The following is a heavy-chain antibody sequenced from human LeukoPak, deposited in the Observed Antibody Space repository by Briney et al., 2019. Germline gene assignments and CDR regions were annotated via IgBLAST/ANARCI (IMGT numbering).Heavy chain of an antibody. D-gene: IGHD1/OR15-1a*01. CDR2: VYYNGIT. CDR1: GVSINTYF. V-gene: IGHV4-59*01. Sequence: SETLSLTCTVSGVSINTYFWSWIRQPPGKGLEWIGYVYYNGITNYNPSLKSRVSISLDTSKNQFSLRLNSVTAAETAVYYCASQLGGTTFHWGQGTLVTVSS. J-gene: IGHJ4*02. CDR3: ASQLGGTTFH.